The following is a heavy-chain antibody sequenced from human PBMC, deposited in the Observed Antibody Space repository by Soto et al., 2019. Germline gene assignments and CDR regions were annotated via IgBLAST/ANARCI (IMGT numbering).Heavy chain of an antibody. CDR1: GLTFSTYS. CDR2: ISRTSSDI. V-gene: IGHV3-21*02. J-gene: IGHJ5*02. Sequence: DVQLVESGGGLVRPGGSLRLSCVVSGLTFSTYSMNWVRQTPGKGLEWVSSISRTSSDIYNRDSVKGRFTISRDNAKNSLSLQIIGLRVEDTAVYYCVSDQKREHFETSGPNWFATWGQGTLVTVSS. CDR3: VSDQKREHFETSGPNWFAT. D-gene: IGHD6-19*01.